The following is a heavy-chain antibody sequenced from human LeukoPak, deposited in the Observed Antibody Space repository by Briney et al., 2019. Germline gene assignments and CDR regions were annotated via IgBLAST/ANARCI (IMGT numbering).Heavy chain of an antibody. CDR1: DFSFSRYW. D-gene: IGHD3-22*01. Sequence: GGSLRLSCAASDFSFSRYWMTWVRQAPGKGLEWVGRIKSKTDGGTTDYAAPVKGRFTISRDDSKNTLYLQMNSLKTEDTAVYYCTTDSPSTGSEYYYDSSGYLFYWGQGTLVTVSS. CDR3: TTDSPSTGSEYYYDSSGYLFY. CDR2: IKSKTDGGTT. V-gene: IGHV3-15*01. J-gene: IGHJ4*02.